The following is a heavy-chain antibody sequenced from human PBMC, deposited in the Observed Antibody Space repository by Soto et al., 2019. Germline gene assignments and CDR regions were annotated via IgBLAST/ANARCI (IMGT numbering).Heavy chain of an antibody. V-gene: IGHV4-4*02. CDR3: ARRWGEGRVDY. CDR1: GGSISSSNW. Sequence: QVQLQESGPGLVKPSGTLSLTCAVSGGSISSSNWWSWVRQPPGKGLEWIGEIYHSGNTNYNPSLKRRXTXAXXKSRNQCSLKLSSVPAADTAVYYCARRWGEGRVDYWGQGPLVTVSS. CDR2: IYHSGNT. D-gene: IGHD3-10*01. J-gene: IGHJ4*02.